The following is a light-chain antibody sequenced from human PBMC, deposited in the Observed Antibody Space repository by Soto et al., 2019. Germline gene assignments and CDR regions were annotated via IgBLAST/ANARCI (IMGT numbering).Light chain of an antibody. CDR2: GAF. CDR1: QSVSGSR. V-gene: IGKV3-20*01. J-gene: IGKJ1*01. CDR3: QQYGNSPST. Sequence: ETVLTQSPCTLSLSPGERATLSCRASQSVSGSRLAWYHQKPGQAPRLLIYGAFNRVTGIPVRFSGSGSGTDFTLTINRLEPEDFAVYYCQQYGNSPSTFGQGTKVDIK.